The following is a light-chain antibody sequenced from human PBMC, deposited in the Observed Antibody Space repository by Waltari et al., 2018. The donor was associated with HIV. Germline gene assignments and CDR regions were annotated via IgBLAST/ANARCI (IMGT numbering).Light chain of an antibody. Sequence: QSVLTQPPSVSAAPGQKVTISCSGSSSNIGKNYVCWYQQLPGTAPKLLIYDNNKRPSGIPDRSSGSKSGTSATLGITGLQTGDEADYYCGTWDSSLSAWVFGGGTKLTVL. CDR1: SSNIGKNY. J-gene: IGLJ3*02. CDR2: DNN. V-gene: IGLV1-51*01. CDR3: GTWDSSLSAWV.